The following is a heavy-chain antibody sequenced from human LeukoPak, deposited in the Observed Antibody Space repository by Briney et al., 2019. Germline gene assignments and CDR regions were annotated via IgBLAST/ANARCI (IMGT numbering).Heavy chain of an antibody. J-gene: IGHJ4*02. D-gene: IGHD6-13*01. CDR2: IKEDGGEK. V-gene: IGHV3-7*03. Sequence: GGSLRLSCAASGFTFSSYWMTWVRQAPGKGLEWVANIKEDGGEKYYVDSVKGRFTISRDDAKNSLYLQMNSLRAEDTAVYYCARDSGWFRFDYWGQGTLATVSS. CDR1: GFTFSSYW. CDR3: ARDSGWFRFDY.